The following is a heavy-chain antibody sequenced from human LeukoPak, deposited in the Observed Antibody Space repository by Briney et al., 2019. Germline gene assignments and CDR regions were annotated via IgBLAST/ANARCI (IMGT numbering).Heavy chain of an antibody. CDR3: ARGGVVAATALVY. CDR2: VFYSGTT. CDR1: GGSISSGGYY. V-gene: IGHV4-31*03. J-gene: IGHJ4*02. Sequence: KASQTLSLTCTVSGGSISSGGYYWTWIRQHPGKGLEWIGYVFYSGTTYYSPSLKSRVTMSVDTSKNQFSLKLSSVTAADTAVYYCARGGVVAATALVYWGQGTLVTVSS. D-gene: IGHD2-15*01.